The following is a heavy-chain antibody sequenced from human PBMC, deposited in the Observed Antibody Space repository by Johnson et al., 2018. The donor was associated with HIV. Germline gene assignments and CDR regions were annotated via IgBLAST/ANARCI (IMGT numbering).Heavy chain of an antibody. V-gene: IGHV3-20*04. D-gene: IGHD3-22*01. CDR3: ARQHNYDSSGQGGGLDI. CDR1: GFIFDDYG. Sequence: VQLVESGGGEVRPGGSLRLSCAASGFIFDDYGMSWVRQVPGKGLEWVSGIDWNGGRQGYVDSVKGRFTISRDNAKNALYMEMNSLRVEDTALYYCARQHNYDSSGQGGGLDIWGQGTMVTVSS. J-gene: IGHJ3*02. CDR2: IDWNGGRQ.